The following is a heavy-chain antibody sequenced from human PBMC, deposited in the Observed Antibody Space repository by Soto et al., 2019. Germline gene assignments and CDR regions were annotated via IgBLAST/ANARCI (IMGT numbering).Heavy chain of an antibody. V-gene: IGHV5-51*01. Sequence: PGESLKISCKGSGYSFTSYWIGWVRQMPGKGLEWMGIIYPGDSDTRYSPSFQGQVTISADKSISTAYLQWSSLKASDTAMYYCARTAENYDILTGYYHPVFDYWGQGTLVTVSS. D-gene: IGHD3-9*01. CDR2: IYPGDSDT. J-gene: IGHJ4*02. CDR3: ARTAENYDILTGYYHPVFDY. CDR1: GYSFTSYW.